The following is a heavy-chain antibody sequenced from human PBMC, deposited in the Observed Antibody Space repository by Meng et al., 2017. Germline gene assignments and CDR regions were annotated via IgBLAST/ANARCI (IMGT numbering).Heavy chain of an antibody. CDR1: GCTFSSYA. Sequence: SVNVSCKASGCTFSSYAISWVRQAPGHGLEWMGGIIPIFGTANYAQKFQGRVTITADESTSTAYMELSSLRSEDTAVYYCARDRAGYCSGGSCYGLDYWGQGTLVTVSS. CDR2: IIPIFGTA. V-gene: IGHV1-69*13. CDR3: ARDRAGYCSGGSCYGLDY. J-gene: IGHJ4*02. D-gene: IGHD2-15*01.